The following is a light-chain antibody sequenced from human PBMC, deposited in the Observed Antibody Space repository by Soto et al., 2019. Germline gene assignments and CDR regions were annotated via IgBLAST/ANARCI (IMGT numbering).Light chain of an antibody. J-gene: IGKJ1*01. CDR3: LQHNSYRT. V-gene: IGKV1-5*01. CDR2: AAS. CDR1: QTISSW. Sequence: DIQMTQSPSTLSGSVGDRVTITCRASQTISSWLAWYQQKPGKAPKRLIYAASSLQSGVPSRFSGSGSGTEFTLTISSLQPEDFATYYCLQHNSYRTFGQGTKVDIK.